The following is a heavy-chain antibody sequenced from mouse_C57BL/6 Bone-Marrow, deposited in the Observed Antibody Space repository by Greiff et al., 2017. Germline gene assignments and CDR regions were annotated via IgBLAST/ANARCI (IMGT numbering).Heavy chain of an antibody. CDR2: IRNTANGYTT. CDR3: ARSPRSSYFDY. J-gene: IGHJ2*01. D-gene: IGHD1-1*01. V-gene: IGHV7-3*01. Sequence: EVKLVESGGGLVQPGGSLSLSCAASGFTFTDYYMSWVRQPPGKALEWLGFIRNTANGYTTEYSASVKGRFTISRDNSQSILYLQMNALRAEDSATYYCARSPRSSYFDYWGQGTTLTVSS. CDR1: GFTFTDYY.